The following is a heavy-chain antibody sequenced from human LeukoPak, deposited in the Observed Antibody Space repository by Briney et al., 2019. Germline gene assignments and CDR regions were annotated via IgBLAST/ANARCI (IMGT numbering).Heavy chain of an antibody. Sequence: VASVKVSGKASGGTFSSYAISWVRQAPGQGLEWMGGIIPIFGTANYAQKFQGRVTITADESTSTAYMELSSLRSEDTAVYYCARGRGGYDSSAYGAFDIWGQGTMVTVSS. J-gene: IGHJ3*02. D-gene: IGHD3-22*01. CDR2: IIPIFGTA. V-gene: IGHV1-69*13. CDR3: ARGRGGYDSSAYGAFDI. CDR1: GGTFSSYA.